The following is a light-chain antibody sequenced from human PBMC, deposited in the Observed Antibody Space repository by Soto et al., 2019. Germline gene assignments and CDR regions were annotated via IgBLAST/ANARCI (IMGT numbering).Light chain of an antibody. CDR2: GNT. CDR3: KSYAGSNTYV. J-gene: IGLJ1*01. V-gene: IGLV1-40*01. Sequence: QSVLTQPPSVSGAPGQRVTISCTGCSSNIGAGCEVHWYQHLPGKAPKLLIYGNTNRPSGVPDRFSGSKSGTSASLAITGLQAEDEADYFCKSYAGSNTYVFGSGTKVTVL. CDR1: SSNIGAGCE.